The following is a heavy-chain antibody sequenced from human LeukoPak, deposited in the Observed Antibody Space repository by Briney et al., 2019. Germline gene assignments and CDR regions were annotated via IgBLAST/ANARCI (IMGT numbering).Heavy chain of an antibody. CDR2: IYNSAST. V-gene: IGHV4-38-2*01. CDR1: GYSITNGDY. J-gene: IGHJ4*02. Sequence: SETLSLTCVVSGYSITNGDYWGWIRQSPGKGLEWIGSIYNSASTHYNPSLKSRVTILVDTSKNEFSLKMTSVTAADTAMYYCARNSTSGFFDCWGQGTLATVSS. CDR3: ARNSTSGFFDC. D-gene: IGHD2/OR15-2a*01.